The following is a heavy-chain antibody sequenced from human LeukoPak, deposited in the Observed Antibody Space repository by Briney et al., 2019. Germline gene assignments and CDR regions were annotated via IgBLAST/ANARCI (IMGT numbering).Heavy chain of an antibody. J-gene: IGHJ5*02. CDR1: GYSFTSYW. D-gene: IGHD3-22*01. CDR3: ARHGSYYDSSGYEVDP. CDR2: IYPGDSDT. Sequence: GESLKISCKGSGYSFTSYWIGWVRQMPGKGLEWMGIIYPGDSDTRYSPSFQGQVTISADKSISTAYLQWSSLEASDTAMYYCARHGSYYDSSGYEVDPWGQGTLVTVSS. V-gene: IGHV5-51*01.